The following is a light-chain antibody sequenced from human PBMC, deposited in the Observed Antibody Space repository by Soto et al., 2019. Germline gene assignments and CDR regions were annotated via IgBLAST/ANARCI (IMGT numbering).Light chain of an antibody. J-gene: IGKJ3*01. V-gene: IGKV3-11*01. CDR2: DAS. CDR3: QQRTNWPPGT. CDR1: QSIGSY. Sequence: EIVLTQSPATLSLSPGERATLSCRASQSIGSYLAWYQHKPGQAPRLLIYDASHRATGIPARFSGSGSGTDFTLTISSLEPEDFAVYYCQQRTNWPPGTFGPGTKVDLK.